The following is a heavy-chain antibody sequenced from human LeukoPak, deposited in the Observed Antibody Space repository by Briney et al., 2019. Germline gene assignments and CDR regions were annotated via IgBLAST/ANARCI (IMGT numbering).Heavy chain of an antibody. V-gene: IGHV4-34*01. CDR1: GGSFSGYY. Sequence: SETLSLTCAVYGGSFSGYYWSWIRQPPGKGLEWIGVINHSGSTNYNPSLKSRVTISVDTSKNQFSLKLSSVTAADTAVYYCARGKPYSSSWYFTPLRIKNWIDPWGQGTLVTVSS. CDR3: ARGKPYSSSWYFTPLRIKNWIDP. CDR2: INHSGST. D-gene: IGHD6-13*01. J-gene: IGHJ5*02.